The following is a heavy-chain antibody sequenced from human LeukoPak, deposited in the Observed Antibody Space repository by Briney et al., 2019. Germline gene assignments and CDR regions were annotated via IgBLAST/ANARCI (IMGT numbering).Heavy chain of an antibody. V-gene: IGHV3-21*04. CDR3: ARGHSGWYDY. CDR2: ISSRGSYI. Sequence: PGGSLRLSCAASGFTFSTYTMNWVRQAPGKGLEWVSSISSRGSYIYSADSVKGRFTISRDNARNSLYLQMNSLRAEDTAVYYCARGHSGWYDYWGQGTLVTVSS. D-gene: IGHD6-19*01. CDR1: GFTFSTYT. J-gene: IGHJ4*02.